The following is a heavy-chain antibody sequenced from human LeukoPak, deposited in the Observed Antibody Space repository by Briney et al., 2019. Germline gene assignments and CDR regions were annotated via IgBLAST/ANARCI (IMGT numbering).Heavy chain of an antibody. V-gene: IGHV3-20*04. Sequence: GGSLRLSCAASGFNFCDYGMSWVRQVPGKGLEWVSAINWNGGSTGYADSVKGRFTISRDNAKNSLYLQMNSLRVEDTALYYCVRGGYGSGSPGYWGQGTLVTVSP. J-gene: IGHJ4*02. D-gene: IGHD3-10*01. CDR2: INWNGGST. CDR1: GFNFCDYG. CDR3: VRGGYGSGSPGY.